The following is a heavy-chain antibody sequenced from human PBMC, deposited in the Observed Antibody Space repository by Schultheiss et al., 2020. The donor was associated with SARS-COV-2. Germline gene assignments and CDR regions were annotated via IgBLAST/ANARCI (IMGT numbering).Heavy chain of an antibody. V-gene: IGHV3-30*18. CDR1: GFTFSSHG. D-gene: IGHD2-15*01. CDR2: ISYDGSNK. CDR3: AKDKGNVAYIFDY. Sequence: GESLKISCAASGFTFSSHGMHWVRQAPGKGLEWVTVISYDGSNKYYADSVKGRFTISRDNSKNTLYLQMNSLRAEDTAVYYCAKDKGNVAYIFDYWGQGTQVTVSS. J-gene: IGHJ4*02.